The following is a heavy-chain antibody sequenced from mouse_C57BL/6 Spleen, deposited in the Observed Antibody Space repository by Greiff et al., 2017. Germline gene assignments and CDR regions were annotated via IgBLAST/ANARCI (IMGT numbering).Heavy chain of an antibody. Sequence: EVKLVESGGGLVQPGGSLKLSCAASGFTFSDYGMAWVRQAPRKGPEWVAFISNLAYSIYYADTVTGRFTISRENAKNTLYLEMSSLRSEDTAMYYCARGGYDRYFDVWGTGTTVTVSS. CDR1: GFTFSDYG. V-gene: IGHV5-15*01. CDR3: ARGGYDRYFDV. CDR2: ISNLAYSI. D-gene: IGHD2-2*01. J-gene: IGHJ1*03.